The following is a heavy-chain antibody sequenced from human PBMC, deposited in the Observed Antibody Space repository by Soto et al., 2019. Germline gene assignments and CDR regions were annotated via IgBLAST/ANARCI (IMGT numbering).Heavy chain of an antibody. CDR2: IYYSGST. Sequence: SETLSLTCTVSGGSISSSSYYWGWIRQPPGKGLEWIGSIYYSGSTYYNPSLKSRVTISVDTSKNQFSLKLSSVTAADTAVYYCARRTIFGVAPDYWGQGTLVTVSS. J-gene: IGHJ4*02. V-gene: IGHV4-39*01. CDR3: ARRTIFGVAPDY. CDR1: GGSISSSSYY. D-gene: IGHD3-3*01.